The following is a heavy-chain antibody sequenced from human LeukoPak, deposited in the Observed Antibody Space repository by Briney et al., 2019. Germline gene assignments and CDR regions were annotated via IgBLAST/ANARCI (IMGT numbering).Heavy chain of an antibody. D-gene: IGHD2-2*01. CDR1: GGSTSSYY. CDR2: IYYSGST. V-gene: IGHV4-59*12. CDR3: ARYLVVPAAPDY. Sequence: SETLSLTCTVSGGSTSSYYWSWIRQPPGKGLEWIGYIYYSGSTNYNPSLKSQVTISVDTSKNQFSLKLSSVTAADTAVYYCARYLVVPAAPDYWGQGTLVTVSS. J-gene: IGHJ4*02.